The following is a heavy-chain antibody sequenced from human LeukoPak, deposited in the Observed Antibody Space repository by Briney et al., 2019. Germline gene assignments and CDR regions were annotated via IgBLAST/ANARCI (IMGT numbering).Heavy chain of an antibody. D-gene: IGHD3-10*01. Sequence: ASVKVSCKVSGYTLTELSMHWVRQAPGKGLEWMGGFDPEDGETIYAQKFQGRVTMTEDTSTDTAYMELNSLRSEDTAVYYCATYPITYYYGSGSPYYFDYWGQGTLVTVSS. V-gene: IGHV1-24*01. CDR3: ATYPITYYYGSGSPYYFDY. J-gene: IGHJ4*02. CDR2: FDPEDGET. CDR1: GYTLTELS.